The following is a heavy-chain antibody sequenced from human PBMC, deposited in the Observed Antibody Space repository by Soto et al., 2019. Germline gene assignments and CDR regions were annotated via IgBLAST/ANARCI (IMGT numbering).Heavy chain of an antibody. CDR2: IKSKTDGGKT. Sequence: EVQLVESGGGLVKPGGSLRLSCAASGFTFSNAWMNWVRQAPGKGLEWVGRIKSKTDGGKTDSAAPLKGRFTISRGDSKNALYLKMNSLKTEDTAVYYCRTGRALESSGYWSHSYSGRDVWWQWTTVTVSS. CDR1: GFTFSNAW. J-gene: IGHJ6*01. D-gene: IGHD3-22*01. V-gene: IGHV3-15*07. CDR3: RTGRALESSGYWSHSYSGRDV.